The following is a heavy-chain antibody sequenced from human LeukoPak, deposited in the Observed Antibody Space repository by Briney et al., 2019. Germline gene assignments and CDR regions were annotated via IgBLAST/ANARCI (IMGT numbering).Heavy chain of an antibody. J-gene: IGHJ4*02. V-gene: IGHV3-30-3*01. D-gene: IGHD1-26*01. CDR3: ARDGVGATVFDY. Sequence: GGSLRLSCVASGFTFSHYTLHWVRQAPGKGLEWVAVISYDGSNKYYADSVKGRFTISRDNSKNTLYLQINSLRPEDTAVYYCARDGVGATVFDYWGQGTLVTVPS. CDR1: GFTFSHYT. CDR2: ISYDGSNK.